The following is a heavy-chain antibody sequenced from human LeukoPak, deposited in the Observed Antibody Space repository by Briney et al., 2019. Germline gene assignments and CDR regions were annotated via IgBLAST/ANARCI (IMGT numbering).Heavy chain of an antibody. CDR2: MKQDGSEI. D-gene: IGHD5-24*01. V-gene: IGHV3-7*02. Sequence: PGGSLRLSCVASESTSRVSWMSWVRQAPGKGLEWVANMKQDGSEIYYVDSVKGRFTISRDDAKNSLFLQMNSLRAEDTAVYYCVTGGPRRRDGYTGVYDAFDIWGHGTMVTVSS. J-gene: IGHJ3*02. CDR1: ESTSRVSW. CDR3: VTGGPRRRDGYTGVYDAFDI.